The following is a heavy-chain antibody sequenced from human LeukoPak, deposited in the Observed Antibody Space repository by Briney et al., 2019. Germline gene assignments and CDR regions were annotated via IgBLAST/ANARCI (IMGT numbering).Heavy chain of an antibody. CDR1: GGSISSSNW. V-gene: IGHV4-4*02. D-gene: IGHD4-11*01. CDR3: ARHPRIYSNYRYYNWFDP. CDR2: IYHSGST. Sequence: PSGTLSLTCAVSGGSISSSNWWSWVRQPPGKGLEWIGEIYHSGSTNYNPSLKSRVTISVDKSKNQFSLKLSSVTAADTAVYYCARHPRIYSNYRYYNWFDPWGQGTLVTVSS. J-gene: IGHJ5*02.